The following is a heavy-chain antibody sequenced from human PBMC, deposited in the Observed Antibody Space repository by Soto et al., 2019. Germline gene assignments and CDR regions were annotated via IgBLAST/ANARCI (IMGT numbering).Heavy chain of an antibody. CDR2: IYYSGST. CDR1: GVSISSYY. CDR3: ARSRGGYFDY. V-gene: IGHV4-59*01. D-gene: IGHD3-22*01. Sequence: QVQLQESGPGLVKPSETLSLTCTVSGVSISSYYWSWIRQPPGKGLEWIGYIYYSGSTNYNPSLKGRVTISGDTSKNQFSLKLSSVTAADTAVYYCARSRGGYFDYWGQGTLVTVSS. J-gene: IGHJ4*02.